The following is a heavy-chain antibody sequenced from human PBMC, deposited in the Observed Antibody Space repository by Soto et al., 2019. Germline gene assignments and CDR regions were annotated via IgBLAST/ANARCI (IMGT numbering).Heavy chain of an antibody. J-gene: IGHJ6*02. CDR2: ISAYNGNT. Sequence: ASVKVSCKASGYTFTSYGISWVRQAPGQGLEWMGWISAYNGNTNYAQKLQGRVTMTTDTSTSTAYMELRSLRSDDTAVYYCAREGSDGGGWELLGSQSYYYGMDVWGQGTTVTVSS. CDR1: GYTFTSYG. D-gene: IGHD1-26*01. CDR3: AREGSDGGGWELLGSQSYYYGMDV. V-gene: IGHV1-18*01.